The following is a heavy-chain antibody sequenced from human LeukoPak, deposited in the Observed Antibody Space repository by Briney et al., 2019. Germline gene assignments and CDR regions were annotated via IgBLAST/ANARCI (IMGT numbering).Heavy chain of an antibody. CDR1: GFTFSSYA. CDR3: TREDHSNYNY. D-gene: IGHD4-11*01. J-gene: IGHJ4*02. Sequence: GGSLRLSCAASGFTFSSYAMHWVRQAPGKGLEWVASIKQDGGETFYVDSVKGRFTISRDNAKNSLYLQMNSLRAEDTAVYYCTREDHSNYNYWGQGTLVTVSS. CDR2: IKQDGGET. V-gene: IGHV3-7*01.